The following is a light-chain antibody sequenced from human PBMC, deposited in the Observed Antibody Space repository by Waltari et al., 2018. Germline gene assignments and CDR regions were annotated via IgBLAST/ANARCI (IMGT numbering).Light chain of an antibody. J-gene: IGKJ2*01. CDR1: ESITNW. V-gene: IGKV1-5*03. Sequence: DIQMTQSPSTLSASVGDRVTITCRAKESITNWLAWYQHTPGKAPKLLIYRASNLERGVPSRFSGSGSGTEFTLTISSLQPDDFATYYCQQYNSESYTFGQGTKLEIK. CDR3: QQYNSESYT. CDR2: RAS.